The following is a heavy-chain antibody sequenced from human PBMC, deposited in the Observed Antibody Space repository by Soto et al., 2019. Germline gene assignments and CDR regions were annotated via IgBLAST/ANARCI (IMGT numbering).Heavy chain of an antibody. CDR1: GGSISSGDYY. Sequence: PSETLSLTCTVSGGSISSGDYYWSWIRQPPGKGLEWIGYIYYSGSTYYNPSLKSRVTISVDTSKNQFSLKLSSVTAADTAVYYCAREQSVPATLNWFDPWAREPWSPSPQ. CDR2: IYYSGST. CDR3: AREQSVPATLNWFDP. V-gene: IGHV4-30-4*01. J-gene: IGHJ5*02. D-gene: IGHD2-2*01.